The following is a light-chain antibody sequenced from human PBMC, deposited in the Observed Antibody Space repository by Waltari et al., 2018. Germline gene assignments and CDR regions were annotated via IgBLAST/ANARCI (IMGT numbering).Light chain of an antibody. CDR3: QQSYTTPRT. J-gene: IGKJ1*01. CDR2: AAS. V-gene: IGKV1-39*01. CDR1: QSIGTY. Sequence: DIQMTQSPSSLSASVGDRVTIPCRASQSIGTYLNWYQHKPGRAPELLIYAASTLQGGVPSRFSGSGSETHFTLAINSLQREDFATYYCQQSYTTPRTFGQGTKVEIK.